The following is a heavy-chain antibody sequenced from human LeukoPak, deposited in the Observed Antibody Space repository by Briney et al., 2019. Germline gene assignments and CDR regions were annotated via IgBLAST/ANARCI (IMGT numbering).Heavy chain of an antibody. D-gene: IGHD4-23*01. Sequence: GASVKVSCKASGYTFTSYYMHWVRQAPGQGLEWMGIINPSGGSTSYAQKFQGRVTMTRDMSTSTVYMELSSLRSEDTAVYYCARDRWATVVDYWGQGTLVTVSS. J-gene: IGHJ4*02. CDR3: ARDRWATVVDY. V-gene: IGHV1-46*01. CDR1: GYTFTSYY. CDR2: INPSGGST.